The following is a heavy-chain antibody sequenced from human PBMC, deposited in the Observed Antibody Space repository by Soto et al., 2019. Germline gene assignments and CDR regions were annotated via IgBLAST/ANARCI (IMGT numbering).Heavy chain of an antibody. J-gene: IGHJ3*02. V-gene: IGHV1-46*03. D-gene: IGHD6-13*01. CDR2: INPTTTTT. Sequence: ASVKVSCKASGYTFTSYYMHWGRQAPGQRLEWMGVINPTTTTTTDAQKFQGRVTMTRDTSTSTVFLELSSLRSGDTAVYFCARDLYSTSWYVRAFDMWGQGTMVTVSS. CDR3: ARDLYSTSWYVRAFDM. CDR1: GYTFTSYY.